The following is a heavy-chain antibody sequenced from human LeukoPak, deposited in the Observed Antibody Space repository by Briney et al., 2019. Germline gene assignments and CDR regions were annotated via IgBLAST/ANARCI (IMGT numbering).Heavy chain of an antibody. CDR1: GYSFTSYW. J-gene: IGHJ4*02. CDR3: ARRKRGGDASVGLFDY. D-gene: IGHD2-21*02. V-gene: IGHV5-51*01. Sequence: GESLKISCKGSGYSFTSYWIGWVRQMPGKGLEWMGIIYPGDSDTRYSPSFQGQVTISADKSISTAYLQWSSLKASDTAMYYCARRKRGGDASVGLFDYWGQGTLVTVSS. CDR2: IYPGDSDT.